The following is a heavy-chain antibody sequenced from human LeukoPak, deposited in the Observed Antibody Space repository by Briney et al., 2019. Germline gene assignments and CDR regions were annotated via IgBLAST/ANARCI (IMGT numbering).Heavy chain of an antibody. J-gene: IGHJ4*02. D-gene: IGHD3-10*01. Sequence: GGSLRLSCAASGFTFSSYAMIWVRQAPGKGLEWVSAISGSGGSTYYADSVKGRFTISRDNSKNTLYLQMNSLRAEDTAVYYCAKDEYGFGELLYYFDYWGQGTLVTVSS. CDR1: GFTFSSYA. CDR3: AKDEYGFGELLYYFDY. CDR2: ISGSGGST. V-gene: IGHV3-23*01.